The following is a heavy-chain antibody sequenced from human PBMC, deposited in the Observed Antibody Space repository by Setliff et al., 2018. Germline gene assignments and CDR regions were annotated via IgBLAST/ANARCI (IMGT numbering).Heavy chain of an antibody. CDR1: GGIFNSFS. D-gene: IGHD6-6*01. Sequence: SVKVSCKTSGGIFNSFSITWVRQAPGQGLEWMGRIIPLFETTNYVEKFQGRVTITADKSTSTAYMELSRLTSEDTAVYYCALEYSNSSPTVYYYMDVWGKGTTVTV. CDR2: IIPLFETT. CDR3: ALEYSNSSPTVYYYMDV. J-gene: IGHJ6*03. V-gene: IGHV1-69*06.